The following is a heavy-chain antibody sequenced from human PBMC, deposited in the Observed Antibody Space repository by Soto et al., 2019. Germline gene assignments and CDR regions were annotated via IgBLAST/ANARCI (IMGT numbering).Heavy chain of an antibody. Sequence: ASVKVSCKVSGYTLTELSMHWVRQAPGKGLEWMGGFDPEDGETIYAQKFQGRVTMTEDTSTDTAYMELSSLRSEDTAVYYCATGMNYYYDSSGTFEYWGQGTLVTVSS. CDR1: GYTLTELS. CDR2: FDPEDGET. V-gene: IGHV1-24*01. CDR3: ATGMNYYYDSSGTFEY. D-gene: IGHD3-22*01. J-gene: IGHJ4*02.